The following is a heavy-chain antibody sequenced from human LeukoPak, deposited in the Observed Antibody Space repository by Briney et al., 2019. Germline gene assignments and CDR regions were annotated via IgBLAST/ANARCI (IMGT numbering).Heavy chain of an antibody. Sequence: ASVKVSCKASGYTFTGYYMHWVRQAPGQGLEWMGRINPNSGGTNYAQKFQERVTITRDMSTSTAYMELSSLRSEDTAVYYCAAYRPRGSSWYGDAFDIWGQGTMVTVSS. CDR1: GYTFTGYY. CDR2: INPNSGGT. D-gene: IGHD6-13*01. V-gene: IGHV1-2*06. CDR3: AAYRPRGSSWYGDAFDI. J-gene: IGHJ3*02.